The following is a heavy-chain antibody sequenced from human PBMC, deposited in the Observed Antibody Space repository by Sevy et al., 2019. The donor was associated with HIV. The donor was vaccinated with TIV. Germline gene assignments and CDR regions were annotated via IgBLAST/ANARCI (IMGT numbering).Heavy chain of an antibody. Sequence: SETLSLTCTVSGGSISSYYWSWIRQPPGEGLEWIGFVYYTGTTNHNPSLKSRVTISADTSKNQFPLRLTYVTAADTAVYYCARTTFDSWSGFHYYYFDSWGQGALVTVSS. V-gene: IGHV4-59*01. CDR1: GGSISSYY. CDR3: ARTTFDSWSGFHYYYFDS. D-gene: IGHD3-3*01. J-gene: IGHJ4*02. CDR2: VYYTGTT.